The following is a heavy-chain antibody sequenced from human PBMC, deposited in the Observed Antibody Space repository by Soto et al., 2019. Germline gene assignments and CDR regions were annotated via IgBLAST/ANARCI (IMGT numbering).Heavy chain of an antibody. Sequence: PGGSLRLSCSASGFTFSAYAMHWVRQAPGKGLEWVTLISYDGTNKYYADSVKGRFTISRDNSENTLHLQMNSLRVEDTAVYYCVKEAFDPWGQGTQVTVSS. CDR3: VKEAFDP. V-gene: IGHV3-30*18. CDR2: ISYDGTNK. J-gene: IGHJ5*02. CDR1: GFTFSAYA.